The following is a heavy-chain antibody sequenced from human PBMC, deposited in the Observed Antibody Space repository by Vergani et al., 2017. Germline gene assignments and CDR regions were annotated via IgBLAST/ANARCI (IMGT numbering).Heavy chain of an antibody. J-gene: IGHJ2*01. D-gene: IGHD3-3*01. CDR1: GFTFSNAW. V-gene: IGHV3-15*01. Sequence: EVQLVESGGGLVKPGGSLRLSCAASGFTFSNAWMSWVRQAPGKGLERVGRIKSKTDGGTTDYAAPVKGRFTISRDDSKNTLYLQMHSLNTEDTAVNYLTTGPPVLRFLEWLSHFDLWGRGTLVTVSS. CDR2: IKSKTDGGTT. CDR3: TTGPPVLRFLEWLSHFDL.